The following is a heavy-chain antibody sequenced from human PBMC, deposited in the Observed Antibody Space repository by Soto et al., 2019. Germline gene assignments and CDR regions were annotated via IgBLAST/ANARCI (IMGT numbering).Heavy chain of an antibody. CDR2: ISSSSSTI. CDR1: GFTFSIYS. J-gene: IGHJ4*02. CDR3: ARDTEPYSVSTEWELLVFDY. V-gene: IGHV3-48*02. Sequence: HPGGSLRLSCAASGFTFSIYSMNWFRQAPGKGLEWVSYISSSSSTIYYADSVKGRFTISRDNAKNSLYLQMNSLRDEDTAVYYCARDTEPYSVSTEWELLVFDYWGQGTLVTVSS. D-gene: IGHD1-26*01.